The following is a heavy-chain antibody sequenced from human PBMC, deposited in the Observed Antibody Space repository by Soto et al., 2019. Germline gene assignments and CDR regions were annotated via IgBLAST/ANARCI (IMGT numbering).Heavy chain of an antibody. D-gene: IGHD3-16*01. CDR3: ARRGTTWYYVYAFDI. J-gene: IGHJ3*02. CDR1: GGSISSYY. Sequence: SETLSLTCTVSGGSISSYYWSWIRQPPGKGLEWIGSIYYSGSTYYNPSLKSRVTISVDTSKNQFSLKLSSVTAADTAVYYCARRGTTWYYVYAFDIWGQGTMVTVSS. CDR2: IYYSGST. V-gene: IGHV4-59*05.